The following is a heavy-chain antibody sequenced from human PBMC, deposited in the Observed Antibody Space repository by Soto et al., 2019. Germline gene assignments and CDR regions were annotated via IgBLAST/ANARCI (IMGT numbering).Heavy chain of an antibody. D-gene: IGHD3-9*01. CDR2: IYPGDSDT. CDR3: ARVALLRYFDWSPGGWFDP. J-gene: IGHJ5*02. V-gene: IGHV5-51*01. CDR1: GYSFTSYW. Sequence: PGESLKISCKGSGYSFTSYWIGWVRQMPGKGLEWMGIIYPGDSDTRYSPSFQGQVTISADKSISTAYLQWSSLKASDTAMYYCARVALLRYFDWSPGGWFDPWGQGTLVTVSS.